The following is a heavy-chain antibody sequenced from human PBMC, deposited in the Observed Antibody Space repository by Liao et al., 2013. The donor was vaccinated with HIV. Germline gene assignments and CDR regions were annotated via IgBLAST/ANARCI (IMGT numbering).Heavy chain of an antibody. CDR3: ARGDGYSGYDDAFDI. Sequence: QVQLQESGPGLVKPSETLSLTCTVSGGSISNYYWSWIRQPAGKGLEWIGRIYTSGSTNYNPSLKSRLTMSVDTSKTQFSLKLSSVTAADTAVYYCARGDGYSGYDDAFDIWGQGDNGHRLF. D-gene: IGHD5-12*01. CDR2: IYTSGST. V-gene: IGHV4-4*07. J-gene: IGHJ3*02. CDR1: GGSISNYY.